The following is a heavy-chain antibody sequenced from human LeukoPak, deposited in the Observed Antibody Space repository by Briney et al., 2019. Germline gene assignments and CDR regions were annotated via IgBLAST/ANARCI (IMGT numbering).Heavy chain of an antibody. V-gene: IGHV1-3*01. Sequence: ASVKVSCKASGYTFTSYAMHWVRQAPGQRLEWMGWINAGNGNTKYSQKFQGRVTITRDTSASTAYMELSSLRSEDTAVYYCARVGYYDSSGYPRIFDYWGQGTLVTVSS. CDR3: ARVGYYDSSGYPRIFDY. CDR2: INAGNGNT. J-gene: IGHJ4*02. CDR1: GYTFTSYA. D-gene: IGHD3-22*01.